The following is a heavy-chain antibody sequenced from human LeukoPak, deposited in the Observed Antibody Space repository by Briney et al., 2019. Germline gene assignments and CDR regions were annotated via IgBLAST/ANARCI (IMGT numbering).Heavy chain of an antibody. CDR1: GFTFSNYG. J-gene: IGHJ3*02. V-gene: IGHV3-7*01. CDR3: ARDRSVGAFDI. Sequence: PGGSLRLSCAASGFTFSNYGIHWVRQAPGKGLEGVANIKQDGSEKYYVDSVKGRFTISRDNAKNSLYLQMNSLRAEDTAVYYCARDRSVGAFDIWGQGTMVTVSS. CDR2: IKQDGSEK.